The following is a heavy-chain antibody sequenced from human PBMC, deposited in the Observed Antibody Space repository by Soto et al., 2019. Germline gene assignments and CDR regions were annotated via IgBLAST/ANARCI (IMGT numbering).Heavy chain of an antibody. J-gene: IGHJ3*02. CDR1: GGSISSYY. V-gene: IGHV4-59*01. D-gene: IGHD3-10*01. Sequence: SETLSLTCTVSGGSISSYYWSWIRQPPGKGLEWIGYIYYSGSTNYNPSLKSRVTISVDTSKNQFSLKLSSVTAADTAVYYCARGDPGYYGYDAFDIWGQGTMVTVSS. CDR2: IYYSGST. CDR3: ARGDPGYYGYDAFDI.